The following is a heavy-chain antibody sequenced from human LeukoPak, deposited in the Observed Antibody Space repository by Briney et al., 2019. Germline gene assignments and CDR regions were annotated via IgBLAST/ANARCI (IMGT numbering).Heavy chain of an antibody. D-gene: IGHD3-22*01. Sequence: GGSLRLSCAASGFTFSSYSMNWVRQAPGKGLEWVSYISSSSSTIYYADSVKGRFTISRDNAKNSLYLQMNSLRAEDTAVYYCARDLEDPMIVAFDYWGQGTLVTVSS. CDR3: ARDLEDPMIVAFDY. CDR2: ISSSSSTI. J-gene: IGHJ4*02. CDR1: GFTFSSYS. V-gene: IGHV3-48*01.